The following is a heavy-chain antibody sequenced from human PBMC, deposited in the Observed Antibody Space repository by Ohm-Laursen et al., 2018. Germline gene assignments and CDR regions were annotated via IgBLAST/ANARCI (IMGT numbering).Heavy chain of an antibody. V-gene: IGHV3-9*01. CDR2: ISWNSDTI. Sequence: SLRLSCAASGFTFDHYAFHWIRQAPGKGLEWVSGISWNSDTIGYADSVKGRFTISRDNAKKSVYLQMNSLRAEDRALYYCAKAQSPGSYFLAFDTWGQGTMVTVSS. J-gene: IGHJ3*02. CDR3: AKAQSPGSYFLAFDT. CDR1: GFTFDHYA. D-gene: IGHD3-10*01.